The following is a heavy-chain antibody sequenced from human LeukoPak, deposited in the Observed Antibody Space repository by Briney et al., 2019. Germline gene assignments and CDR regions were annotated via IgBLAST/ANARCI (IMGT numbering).Heavy chain of an antibody. D-gene: IGHD3-10*01. J-gene: IGHJ4*02. CDR1: GGSISDYY. Sequence: PSETLSLTCTVSGGSISDYYWSWIRQPPGKGLEWIGYIYYSGSTNYSPSLKSRVTISVDTSKNQFSLNLSSVTAADTAVYYCARVPSITMVRGVAPLYYFDYWGQGTLVTVSS. V-gene: IGHV4-59*12. CDR2: IYYSGST. CDR3: ARVPSITMVRGVAPLYYFDY.